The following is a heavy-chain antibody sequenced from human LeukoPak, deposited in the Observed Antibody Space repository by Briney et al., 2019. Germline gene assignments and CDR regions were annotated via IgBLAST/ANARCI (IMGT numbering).Heavy chain of an antibody. J-gene: IGHJ4*02. Sequence: PSETLSLTCSVSGGSISSYYWSWIRQPPGKGLEWIGYIYYSGSTNYNPSLKSRVTISVDTSKNQFSLKLSSVTAADTAVYYCARVTSGSYYFDYWGQGTLVTISS. CDR3: ARVTSGSYYFDY. CDR1: GGSISSYY. V-gene: IGHV4-59*01. D-gene: IGHD1-26*01. CDR2: IYYSGST.